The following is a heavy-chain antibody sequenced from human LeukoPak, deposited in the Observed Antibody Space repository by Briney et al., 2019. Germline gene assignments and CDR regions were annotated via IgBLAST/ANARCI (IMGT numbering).Heavy chain of an antibody. D-gene: IGHD5-12*01. CDR1: GFTFSDFA. Sequence: GGSLRLSCAVSGFTFSDFAMSWGREAPGKGLEWVSNIGDSGGITYYADSVKGRFIISRDNSKNTLDLQMNSLRAEDTAVYYCAKRRGYSGYDYFDYWGQGTLVTVSS. CDR3: AKRRGYSGYDYFDY. CDR2: IGDSGGIT. J-gene: IGHJ4*02. V-gene: IGHV3-23*01.